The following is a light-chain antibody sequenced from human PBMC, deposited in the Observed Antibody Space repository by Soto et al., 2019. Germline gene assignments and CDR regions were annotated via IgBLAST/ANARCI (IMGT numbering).Light chain of an antibody. CDR1: QSVSSY. J-gene: IGKJ2*01. Sequence: EIVLTQSPATLSLSPGERATLSCRASQSVSSYLAWYQQKPGQAPRLLIYDASNRATGIPARFSGSGSGTDFTLTISSLEPEHFAVYYCQQRSNWPPYTFGPGTKLEIK. V-gene: IGKV3-11*01. CDR2: DAS. CDR3: QQRSNWPPYT.